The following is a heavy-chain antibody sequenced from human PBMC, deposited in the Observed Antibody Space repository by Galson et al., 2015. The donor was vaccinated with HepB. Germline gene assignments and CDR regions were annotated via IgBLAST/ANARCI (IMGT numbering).Heavy chain of an antibody. CDR3: ARSGSRAYGSGSYYNVKPYKS. V-gene: IGHV4-34*01. J-gene: IGHJ5*02. D-gene: IGHD3-10*01. Sequence: ATLSLPCAVYGGSFSAYYWRWLRPPPGQGLEWLGEINHSGSTTYHPSLKSRVTISVDTSKNQFSLKLRSVTAADTAVYYCARSGSRAYGSGSYYNVKPYKSWGQGTLVTVSS. CDR2: INHSGST. CDR1: GGSFSAYY.